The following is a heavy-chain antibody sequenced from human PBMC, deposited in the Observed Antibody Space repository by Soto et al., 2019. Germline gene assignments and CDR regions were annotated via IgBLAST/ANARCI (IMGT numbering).Heavy chain of an antibody. Sequence: QLQLQESGPGLVKPSETLSLTCTVSGGSISSSSYYWGWIRQPPGKGLEWIGYIYYSGSTYYNPSLKSRVTISVDTSKNQFSLKLSSVTAADTAVYYCARSMTTVVTLDYWGQGTLVTVSS. CDR3: ARSMTTVVTLDY. J-gene: IGHJ4*02. V-gene: IGHV4-39*01. D-gene: IGHD4-17*01. CDR2: IYYSGST. CDR1: GGSISSSSYY.